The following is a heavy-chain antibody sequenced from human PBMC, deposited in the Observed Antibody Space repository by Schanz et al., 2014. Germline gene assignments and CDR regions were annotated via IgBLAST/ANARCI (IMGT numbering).Heavy chain of an antibody. V-gene: IGHV3-23*01. CDR2: IRTSASDT. CDR1: GFTFGSYA. CDR3: IRGDIMVVPVAHF. D-gene: IGHD2-2*01. J-gene: IGHJ4*02. Sequence: EVRLLESGGGLVQPGGSLRLSCVGSGFTFGSYAMNWVRQAPGKGLEWVSTIRTSASDTFYADSVKGRFTISRDNSKNTLYLQMNSLRAEDTAVYYCIRGDIMVVPVAHFWGQGILVTVSS.